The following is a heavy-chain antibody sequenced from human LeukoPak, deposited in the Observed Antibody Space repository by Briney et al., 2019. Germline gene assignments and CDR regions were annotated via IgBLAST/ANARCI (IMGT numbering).Heavy chain of an antibody. J-gene: IGHJ4*02. D-gene: IGHD3-3*01. CDR3: AIHNYDFRSVDY. V-gene: IGHV4-59*01. CDR2: IYYSGST. CDR1: GGSISSYY. Sequence: SETLSLTCTVSGGSISSYYWSWIRQPPGKGLEWIGYIYYSGSTNYNPSLKSRVTISVDTSKNQFSLKLSSVTAADTAVYYCAIHNYDFRSVDYWGQGTLVTVSS.